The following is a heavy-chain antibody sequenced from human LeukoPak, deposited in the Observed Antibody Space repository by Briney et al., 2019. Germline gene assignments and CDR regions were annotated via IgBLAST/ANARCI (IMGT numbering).Heavy chain of an antibody. CDR3: EKVRGTYSSGYFFDY. CDR2: ISWNRGYI. V-gene: IGHV3-9*01. J-gene: IGHJ4*02. D-gene: IGHD6-19*01. CDR1: GFTFDAYA. Sequence: GRSRRLSCEASGFTFDAYAMHWVRQAPRNCLEWLSFISWNRGYIGNADSVKGQVTISTDNAKTTLYFEMNSLRAEDTAFYYCEKVRGTYSSGYFFDYWGQGALVTVSS.